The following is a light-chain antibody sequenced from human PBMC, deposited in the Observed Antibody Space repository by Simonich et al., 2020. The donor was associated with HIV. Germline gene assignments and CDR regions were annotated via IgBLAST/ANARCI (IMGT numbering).Light chain of an antibody. J-gene: IGKJ4*01. CDR2: CAS. Sequence: EIVMTQYPVTRSVSPGKRATHSCGASQSVSSNLVWYQQKAGQAPRRLIHCASTRATGIPGRFSGSGSGTEFTLTISSMQSEDFAVYYCQQYNKWPTFGGGTKVEIK. CDR3: QQYNKWPT. V-gene: IGKV3-15*01. CDR1: QSVSSN.